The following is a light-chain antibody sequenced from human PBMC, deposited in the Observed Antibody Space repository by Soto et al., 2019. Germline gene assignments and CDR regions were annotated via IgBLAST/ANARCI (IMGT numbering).Light chain of an antibody. V-gene: IGKV3-20*01. J-gene: IGKJ1*01. Sequence: EIVLTQSPGTLSLSPGERATLSCRASQSISSSSLAWYQQKPGQAPRLLIYGASSRATGIPDRFSGSGSRTDFTLTISRLEPEDFAVYYCLQYGSSPWTFGQGTKVEIK. CDR3: LQYGSSPWT. CDR2: GAS. CDR1: QSISSSS.